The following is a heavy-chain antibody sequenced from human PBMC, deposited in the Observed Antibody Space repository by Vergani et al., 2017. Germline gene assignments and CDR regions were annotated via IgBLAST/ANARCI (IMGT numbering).Heavy chain of an antibody. V-gene: IGHV1-3*01. Sequence: QVQLVQSGAEVKKPGASVKVSCKASGYTFTSYYMHWVRQAPGQGLEWMGWINAGNGNTKYSQKFQGRVTITRDTSASTAYMELSSLRSEDTAVYYCAGVLLWFGVFDPWGQGTLVTVSS. D-gene: IGHD3-10*01. J-gene: IGHJ5*02. CDR1: GYTFTSYY. CDR2: INAGNGNT. CDR3: AGVLLWFGVFDP.